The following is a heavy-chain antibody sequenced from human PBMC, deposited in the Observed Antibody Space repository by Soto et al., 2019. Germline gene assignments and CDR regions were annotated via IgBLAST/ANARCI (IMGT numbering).Heavy chain of an antibody. CDR2: IIPLFGTT. D-gene: IGHD4-17*01. J-gene: IGHJ2*01. Sequence: QVQLVQSGAEVKKPGSSVKVSCKASGGTFSSYAFSWVRQAPGQGLEWMGGIIPLFGTTNYAQKFQGRVTITADESPSTAYMERSSLRSEDTAVYYCARVSSTVIDYGDNKPSWYFDLWGRGTLVTVSS. CDR1: GGTFSSYA. CDR3: ARVSSTVIDYGDNKPSWYFDL. V-gene: IGHV1-69*01.